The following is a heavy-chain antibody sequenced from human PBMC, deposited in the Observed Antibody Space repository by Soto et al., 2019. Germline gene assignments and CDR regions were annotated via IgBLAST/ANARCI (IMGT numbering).Heavy chain of an antibody. CDR1: GFTFDDYA. D-gene: IGHD6-25*01. J-gene: IGHJ3*02. V-gene: IGHV3-9*01. CDR2: ISWNSGSI. CDR3: AKDVAASTRAFDI. Sequence: EVQLVESGGGLVQPGRSLRLSCAASGFTFDDYAMHWVRQAPGKGLEWVSGISWNSGSIGYADSVKGRFTISRDNAKNSLYLQMNSLRAEGTALYYCAKDVAASTRAFDIWGQGTMVTVSS.